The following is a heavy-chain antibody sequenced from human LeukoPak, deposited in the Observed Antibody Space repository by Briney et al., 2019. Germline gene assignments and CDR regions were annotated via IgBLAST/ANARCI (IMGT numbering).Heavy chain of an antibody. V-gene: IGHV4-34*01. CDR1: GGSFSGYY. J-gene: IGHJ3*02. D-gene: IGHD6-19*01. CDR2: INHSGST. Sequence: SETLSLTCAVYGGSFSGYYWSWIRQPPGKGLEWIGEINHSGSTNSNPSLKSRVTISVDTSKNQFSLKLSSVTAADTAVYYCARGGSGWYHDAFDIWGQGTMVTVSS. CDR3: ARGGSGWYHDAFDI.